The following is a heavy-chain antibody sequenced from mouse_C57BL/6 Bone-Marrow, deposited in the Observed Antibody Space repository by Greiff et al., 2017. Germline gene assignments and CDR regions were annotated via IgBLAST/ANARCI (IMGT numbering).Heavy chain of an antibody. Sequence: EVKVEESGAELVRPGASVKLSCTASGFNIKDYYMHWVKQRPEQGLEWIGWIDPENGDTEYASKFQGKATITADTSSNTAYLQLSSLTSEDTAVYYCTTNGNYIDYWGQGTTLTVSS. CDR3: TTNGNYIDY. CDR1: GFNIKDYY. J-gene: IGHJ2*01. CDR2: IDPENGDT. D-gene: IGHD2-1*01. V-gene: IGHV14-4*01.